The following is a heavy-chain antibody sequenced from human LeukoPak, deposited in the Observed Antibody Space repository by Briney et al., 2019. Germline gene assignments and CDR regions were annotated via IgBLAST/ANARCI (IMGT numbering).Heavy chain of an antibody. CDR3: ARDMSGNYEFDY. CDR2: IYYSGST. D-gene: IGHD1-26*01. CDR1: GGSISSYY. V-gene: IGHV4-59*01. J-gene: IGHJ4*02. Sequence: SETLSLTCTVSGGSISSYYWSWIRQPPGKGLEWIGYIYYSGSTHYNPSLKSRVTISVDTSKNQFSLKVNSVTATDTAVYYCARDMSGNYEFDYWGQGTLVTVAS.